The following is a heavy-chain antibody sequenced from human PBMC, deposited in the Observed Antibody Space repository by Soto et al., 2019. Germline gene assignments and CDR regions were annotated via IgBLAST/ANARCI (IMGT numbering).Heavy chain of an antibody. V-gene: IGHV4-30-4*01. D-gene: IGHD7-27*01. CDR1: GDSISNLDYF. Sequence: SETLSLTCSVSGDSISNLDYFWAWIRRPPGQALEYIGYIYKSATTYYNPSFESRVAISVDTSKSQFSLNVTSVTAADTAVYFCARGRYCLTGRCFPNWFDSWGQGALVTVS. CDR2: IYKSATT. CDR3: ARGRYCLTGRCFPNWFDS. J-gene: IGHJ5*01.